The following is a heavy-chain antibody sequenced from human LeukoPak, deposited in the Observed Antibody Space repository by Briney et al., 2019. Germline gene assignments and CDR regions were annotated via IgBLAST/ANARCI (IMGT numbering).Heavy chain of an antibody. CDR1: GYTFTSYY. CDR3: ARGGYSYDIHYYYGMDV. J-gene: IGHJ6*02. CDR2: INPSGGST. D-gene: IGHD5-18*01. V-gene: IGHV1-46*01. Sequence: GASVKVSCKASGYTFTSYYMHWVRQAPGQGLEWMGLINPSGGSTSYAQKFQGRVTMTRDTSTSTVYMELSSLRSEDTAVYYCARGGYSYDIHYYYGMDVWGQGTTVTVSS.